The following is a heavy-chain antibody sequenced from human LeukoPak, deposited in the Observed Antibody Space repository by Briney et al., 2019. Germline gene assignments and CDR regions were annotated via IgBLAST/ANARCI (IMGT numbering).Heavy chain of an antibody. D-gene: IGHD2-2*01. CDR1: GFTFSTYP. CDR2: ISYDGSNK. CDR3: ARESSVAAMYYFDY. Sequence: PGGSLRLSCAASGFTFSTYPIHWVRQAPGKGLEWVAVISYDGSNKYNADSVKGRFTISRDNSQNTLYLQMNSLRTEDTAVYYCARESSVAAMYYFDYWGQGTLVTVSS. J-gene: IGHJ4*02. V-gene: IGHV3-30-3*01.